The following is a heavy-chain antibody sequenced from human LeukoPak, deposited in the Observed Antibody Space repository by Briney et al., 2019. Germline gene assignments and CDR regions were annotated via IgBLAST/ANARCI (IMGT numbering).Heavy chain of an antibody. Sequence: GGSLRLSCAASGFTFSHYSIDWVRQAPGKGLERVAPITSSSSHIYYADSVKGRFTISRDNAKNALYLQMNSLRAEDTAIYYCARVMMGATVTTFHYYCVDVWGVGTTVTVSS. CDR3: ARVMMGATVTTFHYYCVDV. V-gene: IGHV3-21*01. CDR1: GFTFSHYS. CDR2: ITSSSSHI. D-gene: IGHD4-11*01. J-gene: IGHJ6*03.